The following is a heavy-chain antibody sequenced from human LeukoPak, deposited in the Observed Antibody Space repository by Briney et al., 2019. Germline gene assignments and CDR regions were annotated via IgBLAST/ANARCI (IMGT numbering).Heavy chain of an antibody. Sequence: GGSLRLSCAASGFTFATHGMSWVRQVPGKGLEWVSAISVSGLYTYYADSVRGRFTISRDNSKSALYLQMNSLRSEDTAMYHCVKEGSHSDGGHSPTFDSWGLGTLVTVSS. J-gene: IGHJ4*02. CDR2: ISVSGLYT. V-gene: IGHV3-23*01. CDR1: GFTFATHG. CDR3: VKEGSHSDGGHSPTFDS. D-gene: IGHD5-24*01.